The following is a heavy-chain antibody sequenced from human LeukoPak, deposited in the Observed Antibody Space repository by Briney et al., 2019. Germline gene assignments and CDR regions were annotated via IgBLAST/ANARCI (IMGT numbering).Heavy chain of an antibody. CDR2: ISYDGSSK. J-gene: IGHJ6*03. Sequence: GGSLRLSCAASGFTFSSYGMHWVRQAPGKGLEWVAVISYDGSSKYYADSVKGRFTISRDNSKNTLYLQMGSLRAEDMAVYYCARGVPFDCSGGSCSYYYMDVWGKGTTVTISS. V-gene: IGHV3-30*03. D-gene: IGHD2-15*01. CDR1: GFTFSSYG. CDR3: ARGVPFDCSGGSCSYYYMDV.